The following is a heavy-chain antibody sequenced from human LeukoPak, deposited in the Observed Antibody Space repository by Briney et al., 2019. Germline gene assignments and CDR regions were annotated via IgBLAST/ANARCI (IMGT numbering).Heavy chain of an antibody. CDR3: ARDSGFSGTQRGEY. V-gene: IGHV3-30*04. Sequence: PGGSLRLSCAASGFTFSSYLMHWVRQAPGKGLEWVAVVSYDGSNTYYADSVKGRFTISRDNSKNTVYLQMNSLRAEDTAVYYCARDSGFSGTQRGEYWGQGTLVTVSS. J-gene: IGHJ4*02. CDR1: GFTFSSYL. D-gene: IGHD3/OR15-3a*01. CDR2: VSYDGSNT.